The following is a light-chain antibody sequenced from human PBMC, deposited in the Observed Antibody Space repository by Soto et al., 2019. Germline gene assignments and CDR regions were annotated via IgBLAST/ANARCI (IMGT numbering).Light chain of an antibody. J-gene: IGKJ1*01. CDR3: QQLKSYPRT. CDR1: QAISSY. V-gene: IGKV1-9*01. Sequence: IQLTQSPSSLSASVGDRVTITCRASQAISSYLAWYQQKPGRAPNLLIYGASTLQSGVPSRFSGSGSGTDFTLPISSLQPADFATYYCQQLKSYPRTFGQGTKVEIK. CDR2: GAS.